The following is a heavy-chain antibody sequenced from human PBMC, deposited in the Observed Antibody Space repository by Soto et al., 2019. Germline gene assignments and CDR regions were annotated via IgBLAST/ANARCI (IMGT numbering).Heavy chain of an antibody. Sequence: GESLKISCKGSGYSFTSYWISWVRQMPGKGLEWMGRIDPSDSYTNYSPSFQGHVTISADKSISTAYLQWSSLKASDTAMYYCATAIAARPHYYYGMDVWGQGTTVTLSS. CDR3: ATAIAARPHYYYGMDV. CDR1: GYSFTSYW. D-gene: IGHD6-6*01. V-gene: IGHV5-10-1*01. CDR2: IDPSDSYT. J-gene: IGHJ6*02.